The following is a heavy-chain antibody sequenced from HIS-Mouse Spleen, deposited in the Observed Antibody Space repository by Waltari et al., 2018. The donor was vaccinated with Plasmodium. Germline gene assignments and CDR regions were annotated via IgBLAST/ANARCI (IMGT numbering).Heavy chain of an antibody. CDR2: IKQDGSEK. V-gene: IGHV3-7*01. J-gene: IGHJ2*01. CDR1: VFTFRSYW. CDR3: ASSWYWYFDL. D-gene: IGHD6-13*01. Sequence: EVQLVDSGRGLVQPGGSLRFSCAALVFTFRSYWISWVRQAPGKGLEWVANIKQDGSEKYYVDSGRGRFTISRDNAKNSLYLQMNSLRAEDTAVYYCASSWYWYFDLWGRGTLVTVSS.